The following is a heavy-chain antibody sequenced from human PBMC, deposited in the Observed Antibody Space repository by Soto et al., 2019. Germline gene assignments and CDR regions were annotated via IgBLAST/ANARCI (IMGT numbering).Heavy chain of an antibody. CDR3: ARDPAWGSLDY. D-gene: IGHD7-27*01. V-gene: IGHV3-7*01. CDR2: INPVESEK. J-gene: IGHJ4*02. CDR1: GFTFSNSW. Sequence: GSLRLSCAASGFTFSNSWMSWVRQAPGKGLEWVADINPVESEKYYVDSVKGRFTVSRDNAKNSLYLRMNSLRVEDTALYYCARDPAWGSLDYWGLGTLVTVSS.